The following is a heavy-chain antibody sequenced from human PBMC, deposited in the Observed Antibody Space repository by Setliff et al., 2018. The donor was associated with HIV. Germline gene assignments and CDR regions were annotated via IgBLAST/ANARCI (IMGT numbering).Heavy chain of an antibody. V-gene: IGHV4-34*01. D-gene: IGHD3-10*01. CDR1: GGSFSGYY. J-gene: IGHJ6*02. CDR3: ARVEAKVRGATYGMDV. CDR2: INHSGST. Sequence: PSETLSLTCAVYGGSFSGYYWSWIRQPPGKGLGWIGEINHSGSTISNPSLKSRVTISVDTSKNQFSLNLNSVTAADTAVYYCARVEAKVRGATYGMDVWGQGTTVTVSS.